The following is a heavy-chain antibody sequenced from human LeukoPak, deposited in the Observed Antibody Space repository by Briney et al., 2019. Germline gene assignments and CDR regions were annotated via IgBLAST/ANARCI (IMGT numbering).Heavy chain of an antibody. CDR1: GGSISSGSYY. CDR3: ARDYSSSWYYYYYMDV. Sequence: SQTLSLTCTVSGGSISSGSYYWSWIRQPAGKGLEWIGRIYTSGSTNYNPSLKSRVAISVDTSKNQFSLKLSSVTAADTAVYYCARDYSSSWYYYYYMDVWGKGTTVTVSS. D-gene: IGHD6-13*01. J-gene: IGHJ6*03. V-gene: IGHV4-61*02. CDR2: IYTSGST.